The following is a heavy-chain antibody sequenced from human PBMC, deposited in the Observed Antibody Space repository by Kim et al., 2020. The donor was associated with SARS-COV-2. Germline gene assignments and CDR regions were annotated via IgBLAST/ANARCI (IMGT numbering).Heavy chain of an antibody. Sequence: SETLSLTCAVYGGSFSGYYWSWIRQPPGKGLEWIGEINHSGSTNYNPSLKSRVTISVDTSKNQFSLKLSSVTAADTAVYYCARGVWDCSGGSCYFRRYYGMDVWGQGTTVTVSS. CDR1: GGSFSGYY. CDR2: INHSGST. D-gene: IGHD2-15*01. J-gene: IGHJ6*02. CDR3: ARGVWDCSGGSCYFRRYYGMDV. V-gene: IGHV4-34*01.